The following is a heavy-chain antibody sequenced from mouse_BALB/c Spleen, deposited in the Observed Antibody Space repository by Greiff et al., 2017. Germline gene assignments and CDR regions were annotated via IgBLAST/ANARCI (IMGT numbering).Heavy chain of an antibody. J-gene: IGHJ3*01. Sequence: VQLQQSGTVLARPGASVKMSCKASGYSFTSYWMHWVKQRPGQGLEWIGAIYPGNSDTSYNQKFKGKAKLTAVTSASTAYMELSSLTNEDSAVYYCAREGDGSPFAYWGQGTLVTVSA. CDR1: GYSFTSYW. CDR3: AREGDGSPFAY. CDR2: IYPGNSDT. V-gene: IGHV1-5*01. D-gene: IGHD1-1*01.